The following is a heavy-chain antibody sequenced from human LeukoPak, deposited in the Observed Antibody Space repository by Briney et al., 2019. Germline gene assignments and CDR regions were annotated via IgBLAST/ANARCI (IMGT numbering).Heavy chain of an antibody. CDR3: ARFSMVRGEGGNWFDP. D-gene: IGHD3-10*01. CDR1: GGSISSYY. J-gene: IGHJ5*02. Sequence: SETLSLTCTVSGGSISSYYWSWIRQPPGKGLEWIGYIYYSGSTNYNPSLKSRVTISVDTSKNQLSLKLSSVTAADTAVYYCARFSMVRGEGGNWFDPWGQGTLVTVSS. CDR2: IYYSGST. V-gene: IGHV4-59*01.